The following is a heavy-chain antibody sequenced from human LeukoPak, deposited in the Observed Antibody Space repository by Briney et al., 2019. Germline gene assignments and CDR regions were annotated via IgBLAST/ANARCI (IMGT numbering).Heavy chain of an antibody. CDR1: GFTFSSYW. D-gene: IGHD2-15*01. CDR2: IKQDGSEK. CDR3: ARLRAARSYYYYYYYMDV. Sequence: PGGSLRLSCAASGFTFSSYWMSWVRQAPGKGLEWVANIKQDGSEKYYVDSVKGRFTISRDNAKNSLYLQMNSLRAEDTAVYYCARLRAARSYYYYYYYMDVWGKGTTVTVSS. J-gene: IGHJ6*03. V-gene: IGHV3-7*01.